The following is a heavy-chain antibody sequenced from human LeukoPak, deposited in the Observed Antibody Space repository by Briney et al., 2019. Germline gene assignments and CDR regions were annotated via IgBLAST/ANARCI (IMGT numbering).Heavy chain of an antibody. D-gene: IGHD1-26*01. CDR3: ARDGWELHQIFYFDY. J-gene: IGHJ4*02. CDR2: ISGSGGST. V-gene: IGHV3-23*01. CDR1: GFTFSSYA. Sequence: QPGGSLRLSCAASGFTFSSYAMSWVRQVPGKGLEWVSAISGSGGSTYYADSVKGRFTISRDNSKNTLYLQMNSLRAEDTAVYYCARDGWELHQIFYFDYWGQGTLVTVSS.